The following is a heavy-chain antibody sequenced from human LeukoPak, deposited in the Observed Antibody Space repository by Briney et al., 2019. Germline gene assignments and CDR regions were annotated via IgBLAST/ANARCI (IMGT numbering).Heavy chain of an antibody. J-gene: IGHJ6*03. V-gene: IGHV4-34*01. CDR3: ARGTPPLWGGSTSGYNYYYLDV. CDR2: IHPSGTT. CDR1: GGSISGYY. D-gene: IGHD2-15*01. Sequence: SETLSLTCGGYGGSISGYYWSWIRQPPGKGLEWIGEIHPSGTTNYNPSLKSRVTISVDMSKNQFSLNLGSLTAADTALYYCARGTPPLWGGSTSGYNYYYLDVWGKGTTVSVSS.